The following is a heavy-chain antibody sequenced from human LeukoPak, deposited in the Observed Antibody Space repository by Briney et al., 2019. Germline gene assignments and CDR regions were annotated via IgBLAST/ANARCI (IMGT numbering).Heavy chain of an antibody. CDR2: IYYSGST. CDR1: GGSISSSCYY. Sequence: SETLSLTCTVSGGSISSSCYYWGWIRQPPGKGLEWIGSIYYSGSTYYNPSLKSRVTISVDTSKNQFSLKLSSVTAADTAVYYCARHFPQSSGYRFHLTGGGFDPWGQGTLVTVSS. V-gene: IGHV4-39*01. D-gene: IGHD3-22*01. J-gene: IGHJ5*02. CDR3: ARHFPQSSGYRFHLTGGGFDP.